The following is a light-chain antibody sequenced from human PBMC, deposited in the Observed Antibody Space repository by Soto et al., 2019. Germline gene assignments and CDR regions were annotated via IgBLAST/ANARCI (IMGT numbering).Light chain of an antibody. CDR2: AAS. J-gene: IGKJ1*01. CDR3: LQHNSYPPT. CDR1: QGISNY. V-gene: IGKV1-17*03. Sequence: DIQMTQSPSAMSASVGYRFTITCRASQGISNYLAWFQQKPVKVPKRPVYAASSLQSGVPSRYRGSGSGTEFTLTISSLQPEDFATYYCLQHNSYPPTFGQGTKVDIK.